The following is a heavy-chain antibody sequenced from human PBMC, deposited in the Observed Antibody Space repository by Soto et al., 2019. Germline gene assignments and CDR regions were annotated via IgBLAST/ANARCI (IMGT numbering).Heavy chain of an antibody. CDR2: INPSGGST. Sequence: GASVKVSCKASGYTFTSYYMHWVRQAPGQGLEWMGIINPSGGSTSYAQKFQGRVTMTRDTSTSTVYMELSSLRSEDTAVYYCARDLDPYYVFWSGYPRFQDYGMDVWGQGTTVTVSS. J-gene: IGHJ6*02. V-gene: IGHV1-46*01. CDR1: GYTFTSYY. D-gene: IGHD3-3*01. CDR3: ARDLDPYYVFWSGYPRFQDYGMDV.